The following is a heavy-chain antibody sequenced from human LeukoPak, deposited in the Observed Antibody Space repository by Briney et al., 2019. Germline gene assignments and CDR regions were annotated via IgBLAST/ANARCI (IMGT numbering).Heavy chain of an antibody. CDR2: IYHSGST. D-gene: IGHD3-9*01. V-gene: IGHV4-30-2*01. J-gene: IGHJ5*02. CDR3: AGDGSYYDILTGYYHNWFDP. CDR1: GGSISSGGYS. Sequence: SQTLSLTCAVSGGSISSGGYSWSWIRQPPGKGLEWIGYIYHSGSTYYNPSLKSRVTISVDRSKNQFSLKLSSVTAADTAVYYCAGDGSYYDILTGYYHNWFDPWGQGTLVTVSS.